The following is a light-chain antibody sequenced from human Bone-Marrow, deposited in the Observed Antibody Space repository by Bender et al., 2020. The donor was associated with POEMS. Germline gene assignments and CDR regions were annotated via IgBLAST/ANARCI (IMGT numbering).Light chain of an antibody. CDR1: SSDVGDYTA. J-gene: IGLJ2*01. CDR3: SSYAGINTVI. V-gene: IGLV2-8*01. CDR2: EVT. Sequence: QSALTQPPSASGSPGQSVTISCTGTSSDVGDYTAVSWYQQHPGKAPKLMIYEVTKRPSGVPDRFSGFKFGNTASLTVSGLQAEDEANYYCSSYAGINTVIFGGGTKLTVL.